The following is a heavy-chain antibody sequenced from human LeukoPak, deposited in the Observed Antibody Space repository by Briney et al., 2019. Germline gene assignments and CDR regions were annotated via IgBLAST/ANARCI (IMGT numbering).Heavy chain of an antibody. CDR1: GFDFATYG. D-gene: IGHD3-22*01. J-gene: IGHJ4*02. V-gene: IGHV3-30*02. CDR2: IRYDGSNK. Sequence: GGSLRLSCATSGFDFATYGMHWVRQAPGKGLEWVAFIRYDGSNKYYADSVKGRFTISRDNSKNTLYLQMNSLRAEDTAVYYCAKLTYYYDRHWGQGTLVTVSS. CDR3: AKLTYYYDRH.